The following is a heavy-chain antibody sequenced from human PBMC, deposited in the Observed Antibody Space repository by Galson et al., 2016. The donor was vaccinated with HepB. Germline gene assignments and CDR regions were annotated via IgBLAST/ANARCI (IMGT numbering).Heavy chain of an antibody. Sequence: PALVKPTQTLTLTCTFSGFSLSTSGVGVGWIRQPPGKALEWLAVIYWDDDKRYSPSLKSRLTITKDTSKNQVVLTMTNMDPVDTATYYCAHRLGYCSSTSCYESHFDYWGQGILVTVSS. V-gene: IGHV2-5*02. CDR1: GFSLSTSGVG. CDR3: AHRLGYCSSTSCYESHFDY. CDR2: IYWDDDK. D-gene: IGHD2-2*01. J-gene: IGHJ4*02.